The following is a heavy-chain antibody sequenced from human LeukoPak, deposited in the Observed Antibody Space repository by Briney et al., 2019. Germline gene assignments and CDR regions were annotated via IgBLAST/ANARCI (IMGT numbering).Heavy chain of an antibody. CDR1: GFTFSNFE. Sequence: GGSLRLSCAASGFTFSNFEMNWVRQAPGKGLEWVSSISSSSSYIYYADSVKGRFTISRDNAKNSLYLQMNSLRAEDTAVYYCARVRSGSYYVIMDYWGQGTLVTVSS. D-gene: IGHD1-26*01. CDR3: ARVRSGSYYVIMDY. V-gene: IGHV3-21*01. CDR2: ISSSSSYI. J-gene: IGHJ4*02.